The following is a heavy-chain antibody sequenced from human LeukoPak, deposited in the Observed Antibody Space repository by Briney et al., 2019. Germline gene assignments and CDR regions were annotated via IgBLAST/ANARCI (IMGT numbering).Heavy chain of an antibody. J-gene: IGHJ4*02. CDR1: GGSISSSSYY. Sequence: SETLSLTCTVSGGSISSSSYYWGWILQPPGKGLEWIGSIYYSGSTYYNPSLKSRVTISVDTSKNQFSLKLSSVTAADTAVYYCASRRIVGATIDYWGQGTLVTVSS. D-gene: IGHD1-26*01. CDR2: IYYSGST. V-gene: IGHV4-39*01. CDR3: ASRRIVGATIDY.